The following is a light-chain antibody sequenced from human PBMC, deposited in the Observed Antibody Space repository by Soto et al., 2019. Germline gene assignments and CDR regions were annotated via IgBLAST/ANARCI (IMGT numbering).Light chain of an antibody. CDR1: SSDVGLYNY. CDR2: EVS. J-gene: IGLJ1*01. CDR3: NTYTSSAAYV. V-gene: IGLV2-14*01. Sequence: QSALTQPASVSGSPGQSITISCTGASSDVGLYNYVSWYRLHPGKAPKLIIYEVSNRPSGVSNRFSGSKSGNAASLTISGLRAEDEADYYCNTYTSSAAYVFGTGTKVPV.